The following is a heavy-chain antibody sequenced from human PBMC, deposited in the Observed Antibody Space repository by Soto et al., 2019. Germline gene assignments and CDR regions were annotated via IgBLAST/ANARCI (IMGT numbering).Heavy chain of an antibody. J-gene: IGHJ3*02. CDR3: ARERLYPVSAFDI. CDR2: ISAYNGNT. CDR1: GDGLTSCG. Sequence: GASVKVSWKASGDGLTSCGRRWVRQAPGQGLDWMGWISAYNGNTNYAQKLQGRVTMTTDTSTSTGYMELRSLRSDDTAVYYCARERLYPVSAFDIWGQGTMVTVSS. V-gene: IGHV1-18*01. D-gene: IGHD1-1*01.